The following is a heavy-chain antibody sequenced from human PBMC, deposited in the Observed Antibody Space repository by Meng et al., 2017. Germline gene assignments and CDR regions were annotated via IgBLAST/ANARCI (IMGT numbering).Heavy chain of an antibody. V-gene: IGHV3-30*04. CDR2: ISYDGSSK. J-gene: IGHJ5*02. Sequence: GGSLRLSCAASGFTFSSYAMHWVRQAPGKGLEWVAVISYDGSSKYYADSVKGRFTISRDNSKNTLYLQMNSLRAEDTAVYYCARDHLRPHSSGYYSNWFDPWGQGTLVTVSS. CDR1: GFTFSSYA. D-gene: IGHD3-22*01. CDR3: ARDHLRPHSSGYYSNWFDP.